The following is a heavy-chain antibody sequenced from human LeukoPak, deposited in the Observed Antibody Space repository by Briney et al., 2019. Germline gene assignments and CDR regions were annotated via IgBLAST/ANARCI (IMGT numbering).Heavy chain of an antibody. CDR2: IRYDGSNK. J-gene: IGHJ4*02. V-gene: IGHV3-30*02. CDR1: GFTFSSYG. Sequence: GGSLRLSCAASGFTFSSYGMHWVRQAPGKGLEWVAFIRYDGSNKYYADSVKGRFTISRDNSKNTLYLQMNSLRAEDTAVYYCAKYPIRYDILTGPMSYWGQGTLVTVSP. CDR3: AKYPIRYDILTGPMSY. D-gene: IGHD3-9*01.